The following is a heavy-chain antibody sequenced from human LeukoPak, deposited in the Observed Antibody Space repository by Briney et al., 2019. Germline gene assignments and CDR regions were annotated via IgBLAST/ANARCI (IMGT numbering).Heavy chain of an antibody. V-gene: IGHV3-7*03. CDR1: GFTFSGYW. Sequence: PGGSLRLSCAASGFTFSGYWMSWVRQAPGKGLEWVANIKQDGSEKYYVDSVKGRFTISRDNAKNSLYLQMNSLRAEDTAVYYCARGLLWSYWGQGTLVTVSS. J-gene: IGHJ4*02. CDR3: ARGLLWSY. D-gene: IGHD3-10*01. CDR2: IKQDGSEK.